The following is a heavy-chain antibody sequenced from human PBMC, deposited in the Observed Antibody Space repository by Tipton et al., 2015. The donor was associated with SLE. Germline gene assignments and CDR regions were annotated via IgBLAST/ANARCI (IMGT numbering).Heavy chain of an antibody. CDR1: GFTVSSDY. D-gene: IGHD2-2*01. CDR2: IYFGSSST. V-gene: IGHV3-23*03. Sequence: SLRLSCAASGFTVSSDYLNWVRQSPGKGLEWVSVIYFGSSSTYYVDSVKGRFTISRDNFKKTLYLQMNGLRAEDTAVYYCVKDQSRNIVVVPAALAVDSWGPGTLVTVSS. J-gene: IGHJ5*01. CDR3: VKDQSRNIVVVPAALAVDS.